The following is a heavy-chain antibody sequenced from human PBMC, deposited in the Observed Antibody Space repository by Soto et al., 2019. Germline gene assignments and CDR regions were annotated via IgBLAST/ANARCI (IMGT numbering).Heavy chain of an antibody. V-gene: IGHV1-46*01. Sequence: RASVKVSCKASGYTSTNYYMHWVRQAPGQGLEWMGIINPTDGTAIYAQKFQGRGTMTRDTSTTTIYMELSSLRSEDTAVYYCARGDDVVSPSGTYYFDYWGQGTLVTVSS. D-gene: IGHD3-10*01. CDR2: INPTDGTA. CDR3: ARGDDVVSPSGTYYFDY. CDR1: GYTSTNYY. J-gene: IGHJ4*02.